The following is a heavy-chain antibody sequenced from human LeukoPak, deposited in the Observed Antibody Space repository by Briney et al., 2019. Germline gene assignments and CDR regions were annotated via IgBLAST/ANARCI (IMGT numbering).Heavy chain of an antibody. CDR2: SNYRGST. CDR1: GGSISSYC. CDR3: GRRTYYDTLTGYNYWYFDL. V-gene: IGHV4-59*01. D-gene: IGHD3-9*01. Sequence: PSETLSLTCTVSGGSISSYCWSWIRQPPGKGLEWIGYSNYRGSTDYNPSLKSRVTFSVDTSKNQFSLRLTSVTAADTAVYYCGRRTYYDTLTGYNYWYFDLWAVAPWSLSPQ. J-gene: IGHJ2*01.